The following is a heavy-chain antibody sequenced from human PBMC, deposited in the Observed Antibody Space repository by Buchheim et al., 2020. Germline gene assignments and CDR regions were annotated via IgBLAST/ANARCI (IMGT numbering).Heavy chain of an antibody. J-gene: IGHJ4*02. CDR2: MYNSGST. V-gene: IGHV4-31*03. Sequence: QVQLQESGPGLVKPSQTLSLTCTVSGDSMERGGFYWNWIRQHPGMGLEFIGYMYNSGSTYFNRSLRSRVTISADTSKNQFSLKLSSVTAADTAVYFCARGTPRYYFDFWGQGTL. D-gene: IGHD3-10*01. CDR1: GDSMERGGFY. CDR3: ARGTPRYYFDF.